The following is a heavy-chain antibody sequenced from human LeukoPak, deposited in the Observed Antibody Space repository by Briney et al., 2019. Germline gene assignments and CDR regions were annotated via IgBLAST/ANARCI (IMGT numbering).Heavy chain of an antibody. D-gene: IGHD6-6*01. CDR1: GFTFSGSA. Sequence: GGSLRLSCAASGFTFSGSAMHWVRQASGKGLEWVGRIKSKANNYATAYAASVNGRFTISRDDSKNTAYLQMNSLKTEDTAVYYCTRMNPDSSSYGCWGQGTLVTVSS. J-gene: IGHJ4*02. CDR3: TRMNPDSSSYGC. V-gene: IGHV3-73*01. CDR2: IKSKANNYAT.